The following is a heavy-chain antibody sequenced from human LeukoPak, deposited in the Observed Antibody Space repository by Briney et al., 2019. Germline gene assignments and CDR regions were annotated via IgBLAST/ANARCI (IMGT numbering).Heavy chain of an antibody. J-gene: IGHJ4*02. CDR2: IIPIFGTA. Sequence: SVKVSCKASGGTFSSYAISWVRQSPGQGLEWMGGIIPIFGTANYAQKFQGRVTITADESTSTAYMELSSLRSEDTAVYYCARGGHQWLYFDYWGQGTLVTVSS. CDR3: ARGGHQWLYFDY. CDR1: GGTFSSYA. V-gene: IGHV1-69*13. D-gene: IGHD5-24*01.